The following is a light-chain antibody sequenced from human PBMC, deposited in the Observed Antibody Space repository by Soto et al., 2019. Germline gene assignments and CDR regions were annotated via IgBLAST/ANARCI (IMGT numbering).Light chain of an antibody. CDR1: SSNIGAGYD. V-gene: IGLV1-40*01. CDR2: GIS. Sequence: QSVLTQPPSVSGAPGQRVTISCTGSSSNIGAGYDVHWYQQLPGRAPKLLIYGISNRPSGVPDRFSGSKSGTSASLAITGLQAEDEADYYCQSYDSSLRGVFGGGTKLTVL. J-gene: IGLJ3*02. CDR3: QSYDSSLRGV.